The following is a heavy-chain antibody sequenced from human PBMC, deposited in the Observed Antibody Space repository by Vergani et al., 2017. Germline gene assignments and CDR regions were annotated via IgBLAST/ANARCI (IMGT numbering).Heavy chain of an antibody. J-gene: IGHJ6*02. Sequence: QVQLVQSGAEVKKPGASVKVSCKASGYTFTSYGISWVRQAPGQGLEWMGWIGAYNGNTNYAQKLQGRVTMTTDKSTSTAYMELRSLRSDDTAVYYCARDSGYDFGYYYYGMDVWGQGTTVTVSS. V-gene: IGHV1-18*01. D-gene: IGHD5-12*01. CDR1: GYTFTSYG. CDR2: IGAYNGNT. CDR3: ARDSGYDFGYYYYGMDV.